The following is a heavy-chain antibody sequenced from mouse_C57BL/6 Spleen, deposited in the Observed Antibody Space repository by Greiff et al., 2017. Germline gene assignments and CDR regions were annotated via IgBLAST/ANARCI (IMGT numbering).Heavy chain of an antibody. CDR1: GYTFTDYE. D-gene: IGHD4-1*01. V-gene: IGHV1-15*01. CDR2: IDPETGGT. J-gene: IGHJ1*03. CDR3: TRAELGRYFDV. Sequence: QVQLQQSGAELVRPGASVTLSCKASGYTFTDYEMHWVKQTPVHGLEWIGAIDPETGGTAYNQKFKGKAILTADKSSSTAYMELRSLTSEDSAVYYCTRAELGRYFDVWGTGTTVTVSS.